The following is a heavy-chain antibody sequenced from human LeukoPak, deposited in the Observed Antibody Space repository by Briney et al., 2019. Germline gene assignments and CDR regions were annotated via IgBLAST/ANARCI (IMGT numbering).Heavy chain of an antibody. CDR3: ASMIYGGNSFYVY. CDR2: INHSGST. V-gene: IGHV4-34*01. CDR1: GGSFSGYY. D-gene: IGHD4-23*01. Sequence: PSETLSLTCAVYGGSFSGYYWSWIRQPPGKGLEWIGEINHSGSTNYNPSLKSRVTISVDTSKNQFSLKLSSVTAADTAVYYCASMIYGGNSFYVYWGQGTLGTVSS. J-gene: IGHJ4*02.